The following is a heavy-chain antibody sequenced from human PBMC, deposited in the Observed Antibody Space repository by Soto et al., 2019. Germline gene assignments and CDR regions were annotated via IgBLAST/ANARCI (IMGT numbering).Heavy chain of an antibody. V-gene: IGHV3-23*01. J-gene: IGHJ6*03. Sequence: GGSLRLSCAASGFTFSSYAMSWVRQAPGKGLEWVSAISGSGGSTYYADSVKGRFTISRDNSKNTLYLQMNSLRAEDTAVYYCAKGGLLGYCSSTSCFRDYYYMDVWGKGTTVTVSS. CDR3: AKGGLLGYCSSTSCFRDYYYMDV. CDR1: GFTFSSYA. D-gene: IGHD2-2*01. CDR2: ISGSGGST.